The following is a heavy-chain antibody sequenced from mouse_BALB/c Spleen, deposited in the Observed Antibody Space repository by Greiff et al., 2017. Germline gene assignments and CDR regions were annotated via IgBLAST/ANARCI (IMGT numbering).Heavy chain of an antibody. CDR3: ARSTYYDHAWFAY. J-gene: IGHJ3*01. V-gene: IGHV1-12*01. CDR1: GYTFTSYN. CDR2: IYPGNGDT. Sequence: QVQLQQPGAELVKPGASVKMSCKASGYTFTSYNMHWVKQTPGQGLEWIGAIYPGNGDTSYNQKFKGKATLTADKSSSTAYMQLSSLTSEDSAVYYCARSTYYDHAWFAYWGQGTLVTVSA. D-gene: IGHD2-4*01.